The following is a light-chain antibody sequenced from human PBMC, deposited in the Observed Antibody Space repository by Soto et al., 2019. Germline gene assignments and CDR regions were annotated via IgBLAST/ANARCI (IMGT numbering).Light chain of an antibody. CDR3: SSFAGGNNLL. Sequence: QSALTQPPSASGSPGQXXTISCTGTSSDVGGYNFVSWYQQHPGKAPKLLIYEVSKRPSGVPDRFSGSKSDNTSSLTVSGLQAEDEADYYCSSFAGGNNLLFGGGTKLTVL. J-gene: IGLJ2*01. V-gene: IGLV2-8*01. CDR2: EVS. CDR1: SSDVGGYNF.